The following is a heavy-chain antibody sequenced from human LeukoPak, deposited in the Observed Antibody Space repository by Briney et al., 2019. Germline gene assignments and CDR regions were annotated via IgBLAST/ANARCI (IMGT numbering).Heavy chain of an antibody. V-gene: IGHV4-34*01. CDR2: INHSGST. CDR3: ARHHRAIVVVIRLGNWFDP. D-gene: IGHD3-22*01. CDR1: GFTFSSYE. Sequence: PGGSLRLSCAASGFTFSSYEMNWVRQPPGKGLEWIGEINHSGSTNYNPSLKSRVTISVDTSKNQFSLKLSSVTAADTAVYYCARHHRAIVVVIRLGNWFDPWGQGTLVTVSS. J-gene: IGHJ5*02.